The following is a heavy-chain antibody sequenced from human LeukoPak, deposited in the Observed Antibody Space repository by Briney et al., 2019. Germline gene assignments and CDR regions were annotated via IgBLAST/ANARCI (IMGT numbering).Heavy chain of an antibody. Sequence: GGSLRLSCEASGFTFSIYTMNWVRQAPGKGLEWVANIKQDGSEKYYVDSVKGRFTISRDNAKNSLYLQMNSLRVEDTAVYYCARDGCGGGSCYSYWFDPWGQGTLVTVSS. D-gene: IGHD2-15*01. CDR1: GFTFSIYT. CDR2: IKQDGSEK. V-gene: IGHV3-7*01. J-gene: IGHJ5*02. CDR3: ARDGCGGGSCYSYWFDP.